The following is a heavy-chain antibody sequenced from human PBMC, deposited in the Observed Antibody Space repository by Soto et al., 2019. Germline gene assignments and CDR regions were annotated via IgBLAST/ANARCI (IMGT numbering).Heavy chain of an antibody. CDR2: ISGSGGST. J-gene: IGHJ4*02. V-gene: IGHV3-23*01. D-gene: IGHD1-26*01. CDR3: AKDHSGSYSRYFDY. Sequence: EVQLLESGGGLVQPGGSLRLSCAASGFTFSSYAMSWVRQAPGKGLEWVSAISGSGGSTYYADSVKGRFTISRDNSKSTLYLPMNSLRAEDTAVYYCAKDHSGSYSRYFDYWGQGTLVTVSS. CDR1: GFTFSSYA.